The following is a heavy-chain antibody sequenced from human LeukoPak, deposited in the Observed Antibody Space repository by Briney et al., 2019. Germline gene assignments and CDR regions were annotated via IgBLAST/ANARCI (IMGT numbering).Heavy chain of an antibody. CDR2: MNPNSGNT. CDR3: ARANYYGSGKKDLDY. V-gene: IGHV1-8*01. Sequence: ASVKVSCKASAYTFTSYDINWVRQATGQGLEWMGWMNPNSGNTGYAQKFQGRVTMTRNTSMSTAYMELNSLRSEDTAVYYCARANYYGSGKKDLDYWGQGTLVTVSS. D-gene: IGHD3-10*01. CDR1: AYTFTSYD. J-gene: IGHJ4*02.